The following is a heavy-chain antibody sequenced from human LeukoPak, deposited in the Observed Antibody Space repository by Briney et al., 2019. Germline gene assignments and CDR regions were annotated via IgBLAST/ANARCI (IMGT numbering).Heavy chain of an antibody. CDR1: GYTFTSYY. CDR3: ARDPMIVVVTPGYYFDY. D-gene: IGHD3-22*01. Sequence: ASVKVSCKASGYTFTSYYMHWVRQAPGQGLEWMGIINPSGGSTSYAQKFQGGVTMTRDTSTSTVYMELSSLRSEDTAVYYCARDPMIVVVTPGYYFDYWGQGTLVTVSS. J-gene: IGHJ4*02. CDR2: INPSGGST. V-gene: IGHV1-46*01.